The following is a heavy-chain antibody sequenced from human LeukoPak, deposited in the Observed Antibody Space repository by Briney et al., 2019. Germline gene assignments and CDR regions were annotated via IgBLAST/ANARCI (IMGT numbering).Heavy chain of an antibody. J-gene: IGHJ3*02. Sequence: ASVKVSCKASGGTFSSYAISWVRQAPGQGLEWMGGIIPMFGRTNYAQNFQGRVTIAADTSTTTAYMELSSLRSDDTAVYYCARDSGFYDSSGLNYFGDNAFDIWGQGTVVTVSS. CDR1: GGTFSSYA. V-gene: IGHV1-69*06. CDR2: IIPMFGRT. CDR3: ARDSGFYDSSGLNYFGDNAFDI. D-gene: IGHD3-22*01.